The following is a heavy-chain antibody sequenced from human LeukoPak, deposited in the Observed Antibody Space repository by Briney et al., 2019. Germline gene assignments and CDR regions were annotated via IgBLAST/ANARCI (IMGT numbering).Heavy chain of an antibody. CDR2: INPNSGGT. CDR3: ARGPDYYDSSGYYPR. CDR1: GYTFTGYY. V-gene: IGHV1-2*02. Sequence: ASVKVSCKASGYTFTGYYMHWVRQAPGQGPEWMGWINPNSGGTNYAQKFQGRVTMTRDTSISTAYMELSRLRSDDTAVYYCARGPDYYDSSGYYPRWGQGTLVTVSS. J-gene: IGHJ4*02. D-gene: IGHD3-22*01.